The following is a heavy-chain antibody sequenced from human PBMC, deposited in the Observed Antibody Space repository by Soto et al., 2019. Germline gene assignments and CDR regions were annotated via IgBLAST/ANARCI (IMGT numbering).Heavy chain of an antibody. CDR1: GVSFNSYD. Sequence: PGGSLRLSCAASGVSFNSYDMHWVRQAPGKGPEWVAIISYDGSNTYYSDSVRGRFTISRDNSKDTLYLQMHSLRSEDTAIYYCARVAPSYCSGSSCYSEGVWIDYWGQGTLVTVSS. V-gene: IGHV3-30*03. CDR3: ARVAPSYCSGSSCYSEGVWIDY. J-gene: IGHJ4*02. CDR2: ISYDGSNT. D-gene: IGHD2-15*01.